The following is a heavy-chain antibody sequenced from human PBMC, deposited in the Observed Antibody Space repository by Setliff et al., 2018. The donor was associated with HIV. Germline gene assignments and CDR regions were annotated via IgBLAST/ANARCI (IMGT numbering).Heavy chain of an antibody. CDR2: IYISGST. CDR1: GYSITSYY. Sequence: LSLTCAVSGYSITSYYWSWIRQPAGKGLEWFGRIYISGSTNYNPSFESRGTMSIDTSKNQFSLKLSSVTAADPAVYYCARGGGTGSFDYWGQGTLVTVSS. J-gene: IGHJ4*02. D-gene: IGHD3-16*01. CDR3: ARGGGTGSFDY. V-gene: IGHV4-4*07.